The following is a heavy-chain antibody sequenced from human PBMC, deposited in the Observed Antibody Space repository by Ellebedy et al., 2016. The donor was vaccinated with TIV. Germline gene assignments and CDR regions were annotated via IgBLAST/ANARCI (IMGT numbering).Heavy chain of an antibody. Sequence: AASVKVSCKASGYPLNVYYMHWVRQAPGQGLEWMGWINPDSGDTNDAQKFKGRVTMTRYTSISTAYMELTSLRSDDTAVYFGARERYTGYGNFDSWGQGTLVTVSS. CDR3: ARERYTGYGNFDS. J-gene: IGHJ4*02. CDR1: GYPLNVYY. V-gene: IGHV1-2*02. D-gene: IGHD5-12*01. CDR2: INPDSGDT.